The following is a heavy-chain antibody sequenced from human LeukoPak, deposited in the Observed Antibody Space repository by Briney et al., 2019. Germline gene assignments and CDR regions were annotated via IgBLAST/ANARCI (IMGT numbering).Heavy chain of an antibody. CDR2: SSYDEGHT. D-gene: IGHD6-13*01. CDR1: GFTFSHYD. J-gene: IGHJ4*02. V-gene: IGHV3-30*18. Sequence: PGGSLRLSCAASGFTFSHYDMHWVRQAPGKGLEWLAVSSYDEGHTYYTDSVKGRFTISRDNSKNTLYLQMNSLRPEDTAVYYCAKDGQLGGSSWFTLYFDYWGQGTLVTVSS. CDR3: AKDGQLGGSSWFTLYFDY.